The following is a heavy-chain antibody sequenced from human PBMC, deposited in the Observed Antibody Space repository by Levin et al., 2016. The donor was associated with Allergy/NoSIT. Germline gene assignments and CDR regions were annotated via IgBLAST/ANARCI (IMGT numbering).Heavy chain of an antibody. Sequence: WVRQAPGQGLEWMGWINTNTGNPTYAQGFTGRFVFSLDTSVSTAFLQISSLKAEDTAVYYCARDLRGQGRSLDYWGQGTLVTVSS. CDR2: INTNTGNP. J-gene: IGHJ4*02. D-gene: IGHD3-10*01. V-gene: IGHV7-4-1*01. CDR3: ARDLRGQGRSLDY.